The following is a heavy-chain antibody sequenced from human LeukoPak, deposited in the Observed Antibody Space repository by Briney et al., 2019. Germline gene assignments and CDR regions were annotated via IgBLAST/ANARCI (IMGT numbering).Heavy chain of an antibody. CDR1: GFTFSSYS. D-gene: IGHD3-22*01. V-gene: IGHV3-48*01. CDR3: AKVLYDSSGYYWD. J-gene: IGHJ4*02. CDR2: ISSSSSTI. Sequence: GGSLRLSCAASGFTFSSYSMNWVRQAPGKGLEWVSYISSSSSTIYYADSVKGRFTISRDNAKNTLYLQMNSLRAEDTAVYYCAKVLYDSSGYYWDWGQGTLVTVSS.